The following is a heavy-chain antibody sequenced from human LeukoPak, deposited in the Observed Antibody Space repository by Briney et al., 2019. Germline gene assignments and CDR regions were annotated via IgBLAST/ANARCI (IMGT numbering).Heavy chain of an antibody. CDR2: IYYSGSI. V-gene: IGHV4-59*01. D-gene: IGHD6-19*01. CDR1: GGSISSYY. J-gene: IGHJ4*02. CDR3: ARTPNGIAVAGFDY. Sequence: SETLSLTCTVSGGSISSYYWSWIRQPPGKGLEWIGYIYYSGSINYNPSLKSRVTISVDTSKNQFSLKLSSVTAADTAVYYCARTPNGIAVAGFDYWGQGTLVTVSS.